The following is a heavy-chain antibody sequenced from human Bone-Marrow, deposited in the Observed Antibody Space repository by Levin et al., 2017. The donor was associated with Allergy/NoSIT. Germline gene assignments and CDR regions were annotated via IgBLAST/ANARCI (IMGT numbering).Heavy chain of an antibody. Sequence: SQTLSLPCTVSGGSISTYYWSWVRQPPGKGLDWIGYIYYSGSTNYNPSLRSRVTISVDTSKNQVSLTLSSVTAADTAVYYCARSGYYYDSSGYYYTPYFDYWGQGTLVTVSS. CDR2: IYYSGST. V-gene: IGHV4-59*01. CDR3: ARSGYYYDSSGYYYTPYFDY. CDR1: GGSISTYY. D-gene: IGHD3-22*01. J-gene: IGHJ4*02.